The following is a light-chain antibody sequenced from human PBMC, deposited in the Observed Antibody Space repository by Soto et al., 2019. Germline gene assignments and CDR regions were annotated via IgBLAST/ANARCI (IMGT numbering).Light chain of an antibody. J-gene: IGKJ1*01. V-gene: IGKV3-20*01. CDR1: QSVSSSY. Sequence: EIGLTQSPGTLSLSPGERATLSCSASQSVSSSYLAWYQQKPGQAPRLLIYGASSRPTGIPDRFSGSGSGKDFTLTISRLEPEDFAVYYCQQYGSSRTFVQGTKVEIK. CDR3: QQYGSSRT. CDR2: GAS.